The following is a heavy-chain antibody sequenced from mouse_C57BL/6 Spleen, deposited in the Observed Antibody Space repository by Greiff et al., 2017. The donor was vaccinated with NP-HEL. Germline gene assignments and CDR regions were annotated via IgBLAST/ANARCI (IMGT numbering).Heavy chain of an antibody. J-gene: IGHJ1*03. CDR1: GYSFTGYY. CDR3: ARGYDYDGDWYFDV. V-gene: IGHV1-42*01. D-gene: IGHD2-4*01. Sequence: VQLKESGPELVKPGASVKISCKASGYSFTGYYMNWVKQSPEKSLEWIGEINPSTGGTTYNQKFKAKATLTVDKSSSTAYMQLKSLTSEDSAVYYCARGYDYDGDWYFDVWGTGTTVTVSS. CDR2: INPSTGGT.